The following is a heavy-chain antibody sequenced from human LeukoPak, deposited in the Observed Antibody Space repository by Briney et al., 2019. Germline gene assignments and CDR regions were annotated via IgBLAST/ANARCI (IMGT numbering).Heavy chain of an antibody. CDR3: ARDQKVGATPYFGMDV. Sequence: SVKVSCKASGGTFSSYAINWVRQAPGQGLEWMGRIIPMLGAVNYAQKFQGRVTIIADKLTSTAYMELSSLRSEDTAVYYCARDQKVGATPYFGMDVWGQGTTVTVSS. J-gene: IGHJ6*02. V-gene: IGHV1-69*04. CDR2: IIPMLGAV. CDR1: GGTFSSYA. D-gene: IGHD1-26*01.